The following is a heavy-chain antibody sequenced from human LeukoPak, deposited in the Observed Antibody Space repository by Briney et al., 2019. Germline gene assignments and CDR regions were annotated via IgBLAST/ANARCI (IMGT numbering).Heavy chain of an antibody. CDR1: GFTFSSYA. Sequence: GGSLRLSCAASGFTFSSYAMQWVRQAPGKGLEWVAVISYDGSNKYYADSVKGRFTISRDNSKNTLYLQMNSLRAEDTAVYYCARDPPHSSGYYYDYWGQGTLVTVSS. CDR2: ISYDGSNK. V-gene: IGHV3-30-3*01. CDR3: ARDPPHSSGYYYDY. D-gene: IGHD3-22*01. J-gene: IGHJ4*02.